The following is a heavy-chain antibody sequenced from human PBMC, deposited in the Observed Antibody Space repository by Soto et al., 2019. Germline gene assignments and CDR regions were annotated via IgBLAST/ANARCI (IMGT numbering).Heavy chain of an antibody. D-gene: IGHD6-13*01. V-gene: IGHV4-39*01. Sequence: SETLSLTCTVSGGSISSSSYYWGWIRQPPGKGLEWIGSIYYSGSTYYNPSLKSRVTISVDTSKNQFSLKLSSVTAADTAVYYCARHAGSSSWSINWFDPWGQGTLVTVSS. CDR1: GGSISSSSYY. CDR3: ARHAGSSSWSINWFDP. CDR2: IYYSGST. J-gene: IGHJ5*02.